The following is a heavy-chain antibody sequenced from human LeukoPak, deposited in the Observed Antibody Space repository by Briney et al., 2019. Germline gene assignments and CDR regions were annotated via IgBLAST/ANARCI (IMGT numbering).Heavy chain of an antibody. CDR1: GFTVSSNY. Sequence: PGGSLRLSCAASGFTVSSNYRSWVRQAPGKGLEWVSVIYSGGSTYYADSVKGRFTISRDNSKNTLYLQMNSLRAEDTAVYYCAIDSSGYTVSFDYWGQGTLVTVSS. J-gene: IGHJ4*02. CDR3: AIDSSGYTVSFDY. V-gene: IGHV3-53*01. CDR2: IYSGGST. D-gene: IGHD3-22*01.